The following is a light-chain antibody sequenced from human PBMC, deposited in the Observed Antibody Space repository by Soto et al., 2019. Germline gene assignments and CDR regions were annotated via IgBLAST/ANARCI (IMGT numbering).Light chain of an antibody. Sequence: EIVITQSPFTLSVSPGESATLSCRASQSVSTNLAWYQQKPGQAPRLLIIGASTRATGIPARFSGSGSGTEFTLTISSLQSEDFAVYHCQQYNNWPPYTFGQGTKVDIK. CDR3: QQYNNWPPYT. CDR1: QSVSTN. J-gene: IGKJ2*01. CDR2: GAS. V-gene: IGKV3-15*01.